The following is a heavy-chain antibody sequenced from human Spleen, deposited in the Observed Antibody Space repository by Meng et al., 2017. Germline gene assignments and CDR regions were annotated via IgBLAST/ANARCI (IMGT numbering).Heavy chain of an antibody. CDR1: GYIFNNYE. Sequence: ASVKVSCKASGYIFNNYEINWMRQATGQGPEWMGWMNPDTGNTAYAQKFQGRVTMTRDISKSTAYMELRSLRSEDTAVYYCARAGFGYNYWGQGTPVTVSS. J-gene: IGHJ4*02. CDR3: ARAGFGYNY. CDR2: MNPDTGNT. V-gene: IGHV1-8*01. D-gene: IGHD5-24*01.